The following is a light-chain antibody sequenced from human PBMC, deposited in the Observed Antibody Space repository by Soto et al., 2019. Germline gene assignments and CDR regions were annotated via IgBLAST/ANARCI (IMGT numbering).Light chain of an antibody. CDR3: QQSYSTKIT. CDR1: QSISSY. V-gene: IGKV1-39*01. CDR2: AAS. Sequence: DIQMSQSPSSLSASVGDRVTITCRAIQSISSYLNWYQQKPGKAPKLLIYAASSLQSGVPSRFSGSGSGTDFTLNVSSLKPEDLATYDCQQSYSTKITVGKGKRRAIK. J-gene: IGKJ5*01.